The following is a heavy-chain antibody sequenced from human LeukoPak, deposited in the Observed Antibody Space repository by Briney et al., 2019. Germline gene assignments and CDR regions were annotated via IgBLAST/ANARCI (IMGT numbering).Heavy chain of an antibody. V-gene: IGHV3-48*03. CDR3: ARGGYCGSTRCYVFNAFDI. CDR2: ITSTSTT. Sequence: GGSLRLSCAASGFTFTSHEMNWVRQAPGKGLGWVSYITSTSTTYYADSVKGRFTISRDNAKNSLYLQMNSVRAEDTATYYCARGGYCGSTRCYVFNAFDIWGQGTMVTVSS. J-gene: IGHJ3*02. D-gene: IGHD2-2*01. CDR1: GFTFTSHE.